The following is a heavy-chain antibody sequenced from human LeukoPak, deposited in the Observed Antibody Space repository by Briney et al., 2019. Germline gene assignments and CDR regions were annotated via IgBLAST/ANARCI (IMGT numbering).Heavy chain of an antibody. D-gene: IGHD6-13*01. Sequence: SETLSLTCTVSGGSISSGGYYWSWIRQHPGKGLEWIGYIYYSGSTYYNPSLKSRVTISVDTSKNQFSLKLSSVTAADTAVYYCARRIAAAGTRWFDPWGQGTLVTVSS. V-gene: IGHV4-31*03. CDR1: GGSISSGGYY. CDR3: ARRIAAAGTRWFDP. CDR2: IYYSGST. J-gene: IGHJ5*02.